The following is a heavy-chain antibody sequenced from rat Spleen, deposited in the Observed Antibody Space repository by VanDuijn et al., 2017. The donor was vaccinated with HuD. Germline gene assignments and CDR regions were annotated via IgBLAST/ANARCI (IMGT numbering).Heavy chain of an antibody. J-gene: IGHJ2*01. V-gene: IGHV5S13*01. D-gene: IGHD1-9*01. CDR3: ATGVHTTGIPTDDY. CDR2: ISTGGGNT. Sequence: EVQLVESDGGLVQPGRSLKLSCAASGFTFSNYDMAWVRQAPTKGLEWIASISTGGGNTYYRDSVKGRFTISRDNAKNTQYLQMDSLRSEDTATYYCATGVHTTGIPTDDYWGQGVMVTVSS. CDR1: GFTFSNYD.